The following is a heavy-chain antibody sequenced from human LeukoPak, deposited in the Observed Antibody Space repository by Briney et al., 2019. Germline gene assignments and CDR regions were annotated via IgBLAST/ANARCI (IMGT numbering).Heavy chain of an antibody. D-gene: IGHD1-26*01. J-gene: IGHJ4*02. V-gene: IGHV4-39*07. CDR1: GGSISSSSHY. Sequence: PSETLSLTCTVSGGSISSSSHYWGWLRQPPGKGLEWIGSMYYRGSTYHNPSLKSRVTISVDTSKSQFSLKLSSVTAADTAVYYCATTTIRLGYWGQGTLVTVSS. CDR2: MYYRGST. CDR3: ATTTIRLGY.